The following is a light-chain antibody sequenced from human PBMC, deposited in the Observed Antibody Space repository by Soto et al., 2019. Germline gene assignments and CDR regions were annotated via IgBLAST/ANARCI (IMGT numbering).Light chain of an antibody. CDR1: QSVVSNY. CDR2: GAS. J-gene: IGKJ1*01. CDR3: QQYGSSPRT. Sequence: EIVLTQFPGTLSLSPGERATLSCRAGQSVVSNYLAWYQQKPGQAPRLLIYGASSRATGIPDRFSGSGSGTDFTLTISRLEPEDFAVYYCQQYGSSPRTFGQGTKVEIK. V-gene: IGKV3-20*01.